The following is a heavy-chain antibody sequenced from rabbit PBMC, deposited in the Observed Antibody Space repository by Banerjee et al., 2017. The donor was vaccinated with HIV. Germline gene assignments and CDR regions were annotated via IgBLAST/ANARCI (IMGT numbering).Heavy chain of an antibody. CDR3: ARDLAGVIGWNFNL. Sequence: YASWAKGRFTISSDNAQNTVDLRMNSLTAADTATYFCARDLAGVIGWNFNLWGPGTLVTVS. J-gene: IGHJ4*01. V-gene: IGHV1S8*01. D-gene: IGHD4-1*01.